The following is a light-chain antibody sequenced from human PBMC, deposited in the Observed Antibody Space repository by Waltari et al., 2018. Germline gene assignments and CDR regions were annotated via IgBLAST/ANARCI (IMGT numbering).Light chain of an antibody. CDR1: QSVSSN. CDR3: QQYSKWPPH. Sequence: EIVMTQSPATLSVSPGERATLSCRASQSVSSNLAWYQQKFGQTPRLRIYGASTRATGIPARFSGSGSGTDFTLTISSLQSEDFAVYYCQQYSKWPPHFGQGTKLEIK. CDR2: GAS. J-gene: IGKJ2*01. V-gene: IGKV3-15*01.